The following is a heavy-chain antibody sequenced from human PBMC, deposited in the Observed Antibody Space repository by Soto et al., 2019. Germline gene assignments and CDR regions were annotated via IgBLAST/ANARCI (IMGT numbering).Heavy chain of an antibody. J-gene: IGHJ6*02. CDR3: ARPTMVRGAKTYYYYGMDV. D-gene: IGHD3-10*01. V-gene: IGHV1-2*02. Sequence: ASVKVSCKASGYTFTGYYMHWLRQAPGQGLEWMGWINPNSGGTNYAQKFQGRVTMTRDTSISTAYMELSRLRSDDTAVYYCARPTMVRGAKTYYYYGMDVWGQGTTVTVSS. CDR2: INPNSGGT. CDR1: GYTFTGYY.